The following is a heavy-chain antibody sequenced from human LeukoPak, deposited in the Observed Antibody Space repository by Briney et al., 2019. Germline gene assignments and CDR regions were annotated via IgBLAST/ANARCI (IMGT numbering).Heavy chain of an antibody. CDR1: GFTFSSYA. J-gene: IGHJ4*02. V-gene: IGHV3-30-3*01. Sequence: GGSLRLSCAASGFTFSSYAMHWVRQAPGKGLEWVAVISYDGSNKYYADSVKGRFTISRDNSKNTLYLQMNSLRAEDTAVYYCARVRIAVAGGAGLDYWGQGTLVTVSS. D-gene: IGHD6-19*01. CDR2: ISYDGSNK. CDR3: ARVRIAVAGGAGLDY.